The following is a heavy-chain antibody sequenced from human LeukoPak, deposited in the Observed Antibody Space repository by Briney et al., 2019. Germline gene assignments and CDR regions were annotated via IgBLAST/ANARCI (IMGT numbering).Heavy chain of an antibody. V-gene: IGHV4-30-4*01. Sequence: SETLSLTCTVSGGSINSGDYYWSWIRQPPGKGLEWIGYIYYSGSTYYNPSLKSRVTISVDTSKNQFSLKLSSVTAADTAVYYCAGKRGWRYGMDVWGQGTTVTVSS. CDR1: GGSINSGDYY. CDR3: AGKRGWRYGMDV. CDR2: IYYSGST. D-gene: IGHD2-15*01. J-gene: IGHJ6*02.